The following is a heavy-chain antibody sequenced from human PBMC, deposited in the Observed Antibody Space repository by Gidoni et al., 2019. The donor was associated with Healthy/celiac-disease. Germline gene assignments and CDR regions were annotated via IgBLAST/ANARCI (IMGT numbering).Heavy chain of an antibody. Sequence: VAVISYDGSNKYYADSVKGRFTISRDNSKNTLYLQMNSLRAEDTAVYYCASGGSSGGTGGFDYWGQGTLVTVSS. D-gene: IGHD6-19*01. CDR3: ASGGSSGGTGGFDY. CDR2: ISYDGSNK. J-gene: IGHJ4*02. V-gene: IGHV3-30-3*01.